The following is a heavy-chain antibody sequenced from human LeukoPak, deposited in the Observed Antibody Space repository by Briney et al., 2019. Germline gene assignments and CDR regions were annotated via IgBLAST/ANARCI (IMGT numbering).Heavy chain of an antibody. CDR3: AKVPYSDYGSGRPPFMDV. D-gene: IGHD3-10*01. J-gene: IGHJ6*02. CDR1: GFTFSNYA. Sequence: PGGSLRLSCAASGFTFSNYAMTWVRRAPGKGLEWFSTISGGGGDTYYAAPVKGRFTIPRDNSKNTLYLQMNSLRAEDTAIHYCAKVPYSDYGSGRPPFMDVWGQGTTVAVSS. V-gene: IGHV3-23*01. CDR2: ISGGGGDT.